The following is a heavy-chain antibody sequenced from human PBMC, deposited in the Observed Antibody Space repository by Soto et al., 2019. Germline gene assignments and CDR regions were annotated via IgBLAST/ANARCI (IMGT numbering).Heavy chain of an antibody. CDR1: GDSISSSNYY. D-gene: IGHD2-2*01. CDR3: AGSISCYGSSCSYYYMDV. Sequence: PSETLSLTCTVSGDSISSSNYYWGWIRQPPGKGPEWIGSMYYSGSTYYNPSLKSRVTISVDMSKKQFSLKLTSVNAADTAIYYCAGSISCYGSSCSYYYMDVWGKGTTVTVSS. J-gene: IGHJ6*03. V-gene: IGHV4-39*01. CDR2: MYYSGST.